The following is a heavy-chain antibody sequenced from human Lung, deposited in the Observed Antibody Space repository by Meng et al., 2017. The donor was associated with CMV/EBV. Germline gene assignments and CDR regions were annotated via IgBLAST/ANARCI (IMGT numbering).Heavy chain of an antibody. CDR1: GYTFTGYY. CDR3: ARELDLQLGYCSGGGCYGRGNWFDP. V-gene: IGHV1-2*02. CDR2: INPNSGGT. D-gene: IGHD2-15*01. J-gene: IGHJ5*02. Sequence: ASVKVSCKASGYTFTGYYMHWVRQAPGQGLEWMGWINPNSGGTNYAQKFQGRVTMTRDTSISTAYMELSRLRSDDTAVYYCARELDLQLGYCSGGGCYGRGNWFDPWGQGTLVTVSS.